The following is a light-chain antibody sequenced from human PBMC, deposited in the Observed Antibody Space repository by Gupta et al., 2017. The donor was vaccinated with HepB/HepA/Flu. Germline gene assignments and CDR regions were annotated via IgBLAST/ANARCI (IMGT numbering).Light chain of an antibody. Sequence: EVVLTQSPSTLSLSPGDRATLSCRASQNVKSDFFLWYQQKPGQPPRLLIYRGSIRATGSPDRFSGSGSGTDFTLAISRVEPEDFGVYYCQHDNNSPWTFGQGTMVEIK. V-gene: IGKV3-20*01. CDR2: RGS. J-gene: IGKJ1*01. CDR1: QNVKSDF. CDR3: QHDNNSPWT.